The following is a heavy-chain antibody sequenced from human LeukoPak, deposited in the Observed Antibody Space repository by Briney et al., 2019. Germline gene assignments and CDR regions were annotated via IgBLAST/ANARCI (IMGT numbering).Heavy chain of an antibody. CDR1: GGSISSGSYY. J-gene: IGHJ4*02. Sequence: PSETLSLTCTVSGGSISSGSYYWSWIRQPAGKGLEWIGRIYTSGSTNYNPSLKSRVTISVDTSKNQFSLKLSSVTAADTAVYYCARGDYDILTGYYGPPDYWGQGTLVTVSS. CDR3: ARGDYDILTGYYGPPDY. V-gene: IGHV4-61*02. CDR2: IYTSGST. D-gene: IGHD3-9*01.